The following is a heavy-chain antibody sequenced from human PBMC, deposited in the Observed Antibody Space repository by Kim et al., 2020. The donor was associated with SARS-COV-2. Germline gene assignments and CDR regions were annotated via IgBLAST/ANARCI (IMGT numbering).Heavy chain of an antibody. J-gene: IGHJ4*02. Sequence: SVKGRFTISRDNAKNSLYLQMNSLRAEDTAVYYCATQGCSGGSCYYYFDYWGQGTLVTVSS. V-gene: IGHV3-11*03. D-gene: IGHD2-15*01. CDR3: ATQGCSGGSCYYYFDY.